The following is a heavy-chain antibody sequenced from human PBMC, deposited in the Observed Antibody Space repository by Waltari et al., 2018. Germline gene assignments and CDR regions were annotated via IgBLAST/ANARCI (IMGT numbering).Heavy chain of an antibody. J-gene: IGHJ6*02. V-gene: IGHV4-31*11. CDR3: ARESRATINYYGLDL. Sequence: QVRLQESGAGLLKPSETLSLNCDFSGASIGTGGYYWSWVRQAPGKGLAWIGFVFYSGTAYYNPSLRSRVKISVDMSKNRFSLRLNSVTPADTAVYYCARESRATINYYGLDLWGQGTTVTVSS. CDR1: GASIGTGGYY. CDR2: VFYSGTA.